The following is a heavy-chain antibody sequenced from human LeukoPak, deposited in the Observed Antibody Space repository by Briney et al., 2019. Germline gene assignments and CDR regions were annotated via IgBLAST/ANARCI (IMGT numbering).Heavy chain of an antibody. CDR2: IYFSGST. CDR1: GSSISSSSYY. V-gene: IGHV4-39*01. D-gene: IGHD1-26*01. CDR3: ARHPYSGSPFDY. J-gene: IGHJ4*02. Sequence: PSETLSLTCTVSGSSISSSSYYWGWIRQPPGKGLELVGSIYFSGSTYYNPSLKSRVTISIDTSKNQFSLKLSSVTAADTAVYYCARHPYSGSPFDYWGQGTLVTVSS.